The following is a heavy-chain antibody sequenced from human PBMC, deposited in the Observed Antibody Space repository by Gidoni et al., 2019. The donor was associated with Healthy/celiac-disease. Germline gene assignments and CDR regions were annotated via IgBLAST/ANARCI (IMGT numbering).Heavy chain of an antibody. J-gene: IGHJ3*02. CDR2: IKSKTDGGTT. V-gene: IGHV3-15*01. Sequence: GFTFSNAWMSWVRQAPGKGLEWVGRIKSKTDGGTTDYAAPVKGRFTISRDDSKNTLYLQMNSLKTEDTAVYYCTTAQKEKKYNWNYGAFDIWGQGTMVTVSS. CDR1: GFTFSNAW. D-gene: IGHD1-7*01. CDR3: TTAQKEKKYNWNYGAFDI.